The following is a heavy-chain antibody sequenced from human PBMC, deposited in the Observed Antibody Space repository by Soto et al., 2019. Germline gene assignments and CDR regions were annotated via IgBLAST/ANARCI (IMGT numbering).Heavy chain of an antibody. CDR3: ARADDTVTTFYY. V-gene: IGHV3-66*01. CDR2: IYSGRST. CDR1: GFTVSSNY. D-gene: IGHD4-17*01. J-gene: IGHJ4*02. Sequence: GGSLRLSCAASGFTVSSNYMSWVRQAPGKGLEWVSVIYSGRSTYYADSVKGRFTISRDNSENTLYLQMNSVRAEDTAVYYCARADDTVTTFYYWGQGTLVTVSS.